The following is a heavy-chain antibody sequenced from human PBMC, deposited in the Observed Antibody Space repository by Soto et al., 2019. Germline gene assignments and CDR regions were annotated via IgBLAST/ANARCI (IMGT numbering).Heavy chain of an antibody. J-gene: IGHJ4*02. Sequence: QLQLQESGSGLVKPSQTLSLTCAVSGGSISSGGYSWSWIRQPPGKGLEWIGYIYHSGSTYYIPSLKSRVTISVGRSKNQFSLKLSSVTAADTAVYYCARAGGLGAVAADYWGQGTLVTVSS. CDR3: ARAGGLGAVAADY. CDR2: IYHSGST. D-gene: IGHD6-19*01. CDR1: GGSISSGGYS. V-gene: IGHV4-30-2*01.